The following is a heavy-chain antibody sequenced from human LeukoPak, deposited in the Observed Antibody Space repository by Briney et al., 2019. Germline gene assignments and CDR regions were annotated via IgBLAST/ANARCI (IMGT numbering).Heavy chain of an antibody. J-gene: IGHJ4*02. V-gene: IGHV4-34*01. CDR1: GGSFKDYY. CDR2: INHSGST. CDR3: ACLEVAVSLRFDY. Sequence: PSETLSLTCAVYGGSFKDYYWSWIRQPPGKGLEWIGEINHSGSTNYNPSLKSRVTISVDTSTNQFSLKLSSVTAADTAVYYCACLEVAVSLRFDYWGQGTLVTVSS. D-gene: IGHD2-15*01.